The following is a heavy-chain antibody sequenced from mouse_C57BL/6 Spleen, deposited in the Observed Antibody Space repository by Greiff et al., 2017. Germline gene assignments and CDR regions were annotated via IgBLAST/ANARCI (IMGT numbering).Heavy chain of an antibody. J-gene: IGHJ1*03. Sequence: VQLQQSGAELVRPGTSVKVSCKASGYAFTNYLIAWVKQRPGQGLEWIGVINPGSGGTNYNEKFKGKATLTADKSSSSAYMQLSSLTSEDSAVYVCARRKYYGEGYVDVWGTGTTVTVSA. V-gene: IGHV1-54*01. D-gene: IGHD1-1*01. CDR2: INPGSGGT. CDR1: GYAFTNYL. CDR3: ARRKYYGEGYVDV.